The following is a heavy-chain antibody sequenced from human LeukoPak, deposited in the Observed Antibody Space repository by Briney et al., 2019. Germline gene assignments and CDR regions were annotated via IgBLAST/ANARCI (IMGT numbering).Heavy chain of an antibody. Sequence: EWIGRIYTSGSTNYNPSLKSRVTMSVDTSKNQFSLKLSSVTAADTAVYYCASGPTRSGEPFDYWGQGTLVTVSS. D-gene: IGHD3-16*01. CDR3: ASGPTRSGEPFDY. CDR2: IYTSGST. V-gene: IGHV4-4*07. J-gene: IGHJ4*02.